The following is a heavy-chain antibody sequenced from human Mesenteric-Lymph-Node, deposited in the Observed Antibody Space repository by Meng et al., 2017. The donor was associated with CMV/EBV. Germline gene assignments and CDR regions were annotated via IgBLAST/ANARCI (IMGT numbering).Heavy chain of an antibody. J-gene: IGHJ6*02. CDR1: GFTFSSYG. Sequence: GESLKISCAASGFTFSSYGMHWVRQAPGKGLEWVAFIRYDGSNKYYADSVKGRFTISRDNSKNTVYLQMNSLRVEDTAVYYCARVLSSSSTYKYFQYGMDVWGQGTTVTVSS. V-gene: IGHV3-30*02. CDR3: ARVLSSSSTYKYFQYGMDV. D-gene: IGHD6-6*01. CDR2: IRYDGSNK.